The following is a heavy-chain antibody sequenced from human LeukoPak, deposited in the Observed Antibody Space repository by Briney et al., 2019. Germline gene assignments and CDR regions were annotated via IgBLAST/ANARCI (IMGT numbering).Heavy chain of an antibody. J-gene: IGHJ4*02. V-gene: IGHV1-2*02. Sequence: ASVKVSCKASGYTFTGYYMHWVRQAPGQGLEWVGWINPNSGGTNYAQKFQGRVTMTRDTSISTAYMELSRLRSDDTAVYYCARDLGYCSGGSCRDYWGQGTLVTVSS. CDR1: GYTFTGYY. D-gene: IGHD2-15*01. CDR2: INPNSGGT. CDR3: ARDLGYCSGGSCRDY.